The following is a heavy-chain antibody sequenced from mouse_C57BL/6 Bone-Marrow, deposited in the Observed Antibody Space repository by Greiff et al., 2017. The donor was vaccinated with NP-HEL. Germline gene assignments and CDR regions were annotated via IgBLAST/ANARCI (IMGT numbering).Heavy chain of an antibody. CDR3: ARCPFHYYGSSYWYFDV. D-gene: IGHD1-1*01. CDR1: GYSITSDY. Sequence: EVQLVESGPGLAKPSQTLSLTCSVTGYSITSDYWNWIRKFPGNKLEYMGYISYSGSTYYNPSLKSRISITRDTSKNQYYLQLNSVTTEDTATYYCARCPFHYYGSSYWYFDVWGTGTTVTVSS. CDR2: ISYSGST. V-gene: IGHV3-8*01. J-gene: IGHJ1*03.